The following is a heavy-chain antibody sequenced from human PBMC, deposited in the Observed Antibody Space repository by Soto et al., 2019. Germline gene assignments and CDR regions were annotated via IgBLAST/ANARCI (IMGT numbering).Heavy chain of an antibody. J-gene: IGHJ6*02. CDR3: AKASGGWYFVFGYYYGMDV. V-gene: IGHV3-23*01. Sequence: EVQLLESGGGLVQPGGSLRLSCAASGFTFSSYAMSWVRQAPGKGLEWVSAISGSGGSTYYADSVKGRFTISRDNSKNTLYLQMNSLRAEDTAVYYCAKASGGWYFVFGYYYGMDVWGQGTTVTVSS. CDR2: ISGSGGST. CDR1: GFTFSSYA. D-gene: IGHD6-19*01.